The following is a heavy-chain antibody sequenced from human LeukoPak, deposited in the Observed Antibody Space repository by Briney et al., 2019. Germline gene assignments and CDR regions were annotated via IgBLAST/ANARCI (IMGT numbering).Heavy chain of an antibody. CDR3: ARDAPISSGWHRKHYDAFDI. CDR1: GYTFTSYA. Sequence: ASVKVSCKASGYTFTSYAMHWVRQAPGQRLEWMGWINAGNGNTKYSQKFQGRVTITRDTSASTAYMELSSQRSEDTAVYYCARDAPISSGWHRKHYDAFDIWGQGTMVTVSS. J-gene: IGHJ3*02. V-gene: IGHV1-3*01. CDR2: INAGNGNT. D-gene: IGHD6-19*01.